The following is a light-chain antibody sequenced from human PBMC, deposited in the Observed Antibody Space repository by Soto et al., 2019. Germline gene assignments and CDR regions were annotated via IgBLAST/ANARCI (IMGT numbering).Light chain of an antibody. V-gene: IGLV2-14*01. CDR1: TSDLGGYNF. Sequence: QSALTQPASVSASPGQSITISCTGRTSDLGGYNFVSWYQQHPGKAPKLMIYDVRNRPSGVSNRFSGSKSVNTASLTISGLQAEDEADYYCSSCTSISTYVFGTGTKVTVL. CDR2: DVR. CDR3: SSCTSISTYV. J-gene: IGLJ1*01.